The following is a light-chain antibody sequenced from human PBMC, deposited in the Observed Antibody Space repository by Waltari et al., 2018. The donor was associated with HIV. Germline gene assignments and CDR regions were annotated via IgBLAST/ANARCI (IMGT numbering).Light chain of an antibody. V-gene: IGLV3-25*03. CDR3: QSTDSSGVYWV. J-gene: IGLJ3*02. CDR2: GDT. CDR1: ALPKRY. Sequence: SYELTQPPSVSVSPGQTARVTCSGDALPKRYAYWYQQRPGQAPVLLRFGDTERSSGIPELFSSSSSGTTVTLTSRAVQAEDEADYYCQSTDSSGVYWVFGGGTTLTVL.